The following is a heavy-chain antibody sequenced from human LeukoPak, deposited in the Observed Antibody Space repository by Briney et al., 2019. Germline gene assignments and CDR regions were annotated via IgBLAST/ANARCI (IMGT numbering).Heavy chain of an antibody. CDR1: GFTFSDYY. CDR3: ARDARSWFDP. Sequence: GGSLRLSCAASGFTFSDYYMSWIRQAPGKGLEWVSYISSSSSYIDYADSVKGRFTISRDNAKNSLYLQMNSLRAEDTAVYYCARDARSWFDPWGQGTLVTVSS. CDR2: ISSSSSYI. J-gene: IGHJ5*02. V-gene: IGHV3-11*05. D-gene: IGHD2-15*01.